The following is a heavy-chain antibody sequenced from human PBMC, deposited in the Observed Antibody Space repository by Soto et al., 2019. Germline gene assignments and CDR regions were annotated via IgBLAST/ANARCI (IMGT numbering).Heavy chain of an antibody. CDR1: GFTFSDHW. CDR2: INSDGSTT. Sequence: EVQLVESGGGLVQPGGSLRLSCAASGFTFSDHWMHWVRQVPGKGLVWVARINSDGSTTTYADSVKGRFTISRAIARNTLYLQMDSLRAEDTALYYCARGYSSGPDYWGQGTLVTVSS. V-gene: IGHV3-74*01. D-gene: IGHD6-19*01. CDR3: ARGYSSGPDY. J-gene: IGHJ4*02.